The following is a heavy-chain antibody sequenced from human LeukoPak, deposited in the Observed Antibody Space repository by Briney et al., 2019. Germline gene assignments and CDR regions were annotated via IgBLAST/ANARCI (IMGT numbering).Heavy chain of an antibody. V-gene: IGHV1-18*01. CDR1: GYTFTTYG. D-gene: IGHD1-26*01. CDR3: ARDKPRRGPGNHDY. Sequence: GASVKVSCEASGYTFTTYGINWVRQAPGQGLEWMGWISGYDGKTNYAQKLRDRVTMLRDTATSTVYMELRSLTTDDTAVYYCARDKPRRGPGNHDYWGQGTLVTVSS. J-gene: IGHJ4*02. CDR2: ISGYDGKT.